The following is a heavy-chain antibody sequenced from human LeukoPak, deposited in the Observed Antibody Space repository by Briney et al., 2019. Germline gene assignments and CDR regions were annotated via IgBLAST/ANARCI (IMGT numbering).Heavy chain of an antibody. V-gene: IGHV3-23*01. CDR2: ISDSGGST. J-gene: IGHJ4*02. CDR3: AKEHDSSGYYQDY. CDR1: GFTFSSYA. Sequence: GGSLRLSCAASGFTFSSYAMSWVRQAPGKGLEWVSVISDSGGSTYYADSVKGRSTISRDNSKNTLYLQMNSLRAEDTAVYYCAKEHDSSGYYQDYWGQGTLVTVSS. D-gene: IGHD3-22*01.